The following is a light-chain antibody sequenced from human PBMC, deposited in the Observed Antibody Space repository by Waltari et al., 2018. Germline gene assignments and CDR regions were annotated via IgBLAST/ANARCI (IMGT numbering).Light chain of an antibody. V-gene: IGLV1-44*01. J-gene: IGLJ3*02. CDR2: SNN. CDR1: SSNSGSNT. Sequence: QSVLTQPPSASGTPGQRVTISCSGSSSNSGSNTVNWYQQPPGTAPKLLIYSNNQRPSGVPDRFSGSKSGTSASLAISGLQSEDEADYYCAAWDDSLNAWVFGGGTKLTVL. CDR3: AAWDDSLNAWV.